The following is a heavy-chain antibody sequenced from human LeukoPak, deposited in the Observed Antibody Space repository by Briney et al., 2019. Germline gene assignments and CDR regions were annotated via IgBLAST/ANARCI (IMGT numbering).Heavy chain of an antibody. CDR2: IYYGGNI. Sequence: SETLSLTCSVSGDSIAATSYYWAWIRQPPGKGLEWIGSIYYGGNINYDPSLQSRVTISIDTSKNQFSLSLTSVTAADTAVYFCARQIRYTYDPNWFHPWGQGTVVTVSS. J-gene: IGHJ5*02. D-gene: IGHD5-12*01. CDR1: GDSIAATSYY. V-gene: IGHV4-39*01. CDR3: ARQIRYTYDPNWFHP.